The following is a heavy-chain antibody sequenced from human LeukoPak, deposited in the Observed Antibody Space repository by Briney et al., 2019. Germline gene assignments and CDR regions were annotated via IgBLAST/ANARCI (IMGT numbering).Heavy chain of an antibody. CDR2: INPNSGGT. CDR3: ARDLGGTAMVLNWSDP. Sequence: ASVKVSCKASGYTFTGYYMHWVRQAPGQGLEWMGWINPNSGGTNYAQKFQGRVTVTRDTSISTAYMELSRLRSDDTAVYYCARDLGGTAMVLNWSDPWGQGTLVTVSS. CDR1: GYTFTGYY. J-gene: IGHJ5*02. D-gene: IGHD5-18*01. V-gene: IGHV1-2*02.